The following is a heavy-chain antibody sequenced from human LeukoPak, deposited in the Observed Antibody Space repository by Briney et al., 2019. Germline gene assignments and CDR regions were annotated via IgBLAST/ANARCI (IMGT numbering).Heavy chain of an antibody. J-gene: IGHJ3*02. V-gene: IGHV4-38-2*02. CDR3: AKCRRMVDAFDI. CDR1: GYSITSGYY. CDR2: IYHSGGT. D-gene: IGHD3-10*01. Sequence: SETLSLTCTVSGYSITSGYYWGWVRQPPGKGLEWIGSIYHSGGTYYNPSLKSRVTISVDTSKNQFSLKLSSVTAADTAVYYCAKCRRMVDAFDIWGQGTMVTVSS.